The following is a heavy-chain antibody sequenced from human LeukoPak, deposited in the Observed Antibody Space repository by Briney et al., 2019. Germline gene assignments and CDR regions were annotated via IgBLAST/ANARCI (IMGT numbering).Heavy chain of an antibody. CDR2: IYTSGST. CDR3: ARAPRAPSGLFYYYYGMDV. V-gene: IGHV4-4*07. Sequence: SETLSLTCTVSGGSISSYYWSWIRQPAGKGLEWIGRIYTSGSTYYNPSLKSRVTISVDTSKNQFSLKLSSVTAADTAVYYCARAPRAPSGLFYYYYGMDVWGQGATVTVSS. J-gene: IGHJ6*02. CDR1: GGSISSYY. D-gene: IGHD3-3*01.